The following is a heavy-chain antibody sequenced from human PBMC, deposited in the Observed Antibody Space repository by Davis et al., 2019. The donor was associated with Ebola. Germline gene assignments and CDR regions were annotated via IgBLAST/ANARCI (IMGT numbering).Heavy chain of an antibody. D-gene: IGHD6-19*01. CDR2: ISAYNGNT. Sequence: ASVKVSCKASGYTFTSYGITWVRQAPGQGLEWMGWISAYNGNTNYTQKLQGRVTITTDKSTSTAYMELRSLRSDDTAVYYCARDLQWLDPNWFDPWGQGTLVTVSS. CDR3: ARDLQWLDPNWFDP. J-gene: IGHJ5*02. CDR1: GYTFTSYG. V-gene: IGHV1-18*01.